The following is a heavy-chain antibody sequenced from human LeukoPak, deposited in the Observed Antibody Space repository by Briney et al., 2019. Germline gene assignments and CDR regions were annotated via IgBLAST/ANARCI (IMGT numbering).Heavy chain of an antibody. CDR1: GGSISSSSYY. V-gene: IGHV4-39*07. D-gene: IGHD6-19*01. J-gene: IGHJ4*02. CDR3: ARRKGLRPFGSGWYGVCYFDY. CDR2: IYYSGST. Sequence: PSETLSLTCTVSGGSISSSSYYWGWIRQPPAKGLEWIGSIYYSGSTYYNPSLKSRVTISVDTSKNQFSLKLSSVTAADTAVYYCARRKGLRPFGSGWYGVCYFDYWGQGTLVTVSS.